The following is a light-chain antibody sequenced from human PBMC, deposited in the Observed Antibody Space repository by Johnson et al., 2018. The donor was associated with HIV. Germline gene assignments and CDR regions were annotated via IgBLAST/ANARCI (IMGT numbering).Light chain of an antibody. CDR2: ENN. J-gene: IGLJ1*01. V-gene: IGLV1-51*02. CDR3: GTWDSSIYV. Sequence: QSALTQPPSVSAAPGQKVTISCSGSSSNIGNNYVSWYQQLPGTAPKLLIYENNKRPSGIPDRFSGSKSGTSATLGITGLQTGDEADYYCGTWDSSIYVFGTGTKVTVL. CDR1: SSNIGNNY.